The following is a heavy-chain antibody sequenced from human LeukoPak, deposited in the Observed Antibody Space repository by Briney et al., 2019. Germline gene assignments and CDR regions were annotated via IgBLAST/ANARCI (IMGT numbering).Heavy chain of an antibody. V-gene: IGHV1-69*04. Sequence: ASVKVSFTASGGTFSSYAISWVRQAPGQGLEWMGRIIPILGIANYAQKFQGRVTITADKSTSTAYMELSSLRSEDTAVYYCARGPVGVPLGHYWGQGTLVTVSS. CDR1: GGTFSSYA. CDR2: IIPILGIA. J-gene: IGHJ4*02. D-gene: IGHD3-3*01. CDR3: ARGPVGVPLGHY.